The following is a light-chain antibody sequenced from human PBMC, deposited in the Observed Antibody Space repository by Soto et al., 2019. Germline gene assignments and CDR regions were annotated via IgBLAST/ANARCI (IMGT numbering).Light chain of an antibody. CDR1: QGISSY. CDR3: QQYNSYST. CDR2: DAS. Sequence: VIWMTQSPSLLSASPGDRVTISCRMSQGISSYLAWYQQKPGKAPELLIYDASSLESGVPSRFSGSASGTEFTLTISSLQPDDFATYYCQQYNSYSTFGQGAKVDI. J-gene: IGKJ1*01. V-gene: IGKV1D-8*01.